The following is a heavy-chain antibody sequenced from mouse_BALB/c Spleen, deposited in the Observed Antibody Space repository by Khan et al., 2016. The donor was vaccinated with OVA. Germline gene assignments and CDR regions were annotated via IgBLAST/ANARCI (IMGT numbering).Heavy chain of an antibody. CDR1: GYSFSRSW. V-gene: IGHV1-80*01. CDR3: ARWGGDGFTY. J-gene: IGHJ3*01. D-gene: IGHD2-13*01. CDR2: IYPGNGDT. Sequence: QVQLQQSGAELVRPGSSVKISCKASGYSFSRSWMNWVKQRPGQGLEWIGQIYPGNGDTNYNGKFKGKATLTADKSSSTAYMQLSSLTSEDSAVYFWARWGGDGFTYGGHGTLVTVSA.